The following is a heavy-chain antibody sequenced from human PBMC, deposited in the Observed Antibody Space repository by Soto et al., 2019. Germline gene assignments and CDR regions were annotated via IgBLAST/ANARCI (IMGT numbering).Heavy chain of an antibody. D-gene: IGHD5-12*01. Sequence: QVQLQESGPGLVKPSGTLSLTCAVSGGSIASGVWWSWVRQSPGKGLEWIGEISHDGKTNYNPSLKSRLSMSVDNSKNQLSLNVTSVTAADTAMYYCARDREYSRGYFDPWGQGTPVTVSS. V-gene: IGHV4-4*02. CDR2: ISHDGKT. CDR1: GGSIASGVW. CDR3: ARDREYSRGYFDP. J-gene: IGHJ5*02.